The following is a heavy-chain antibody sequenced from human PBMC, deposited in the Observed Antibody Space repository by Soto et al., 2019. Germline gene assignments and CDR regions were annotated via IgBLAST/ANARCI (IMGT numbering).Heavy chain of an antibody. Sequence: QVQLVESGGGVVQPGRSLRLSCAASGFTFSSYAMHWVRQAPGKGLEWVAVISYDGSNKYYADSVKGRFTISRDNSKNTLELQMNSLRAEDTAVYYCARGDYYYDSSGYYPRGFDYWGQGTLVTVSS. CDR2: ISYDGSNK. V-gene: IGHV3-30-3*01. CDR3: ARGDYYYDSSGYYPRGFDY. CDR1: GFTFSSYA. D-gene: IGHD3-22*01. J-gene: IGHJ4*02.